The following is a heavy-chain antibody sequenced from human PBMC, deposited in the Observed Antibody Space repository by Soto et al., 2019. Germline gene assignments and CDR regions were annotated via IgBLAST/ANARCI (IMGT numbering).Heavy chain of an antibody. V-gene: IGHV1-69*01. CDR1: GGTFSSYV. D-gene: IGHD6-13*01. Sequence: QVQLVQSGAEVKKPGSSVKVSCKASGGTFSSYVISWVRQAPGQGLEWMGGIIPIFGTANYAQKFQGRVTITADESTSTAYMELSSLRSEDTAVYYCARLGTPYYSSSWGNWFDPWGQGTLVTVSS. CDR3: ARLGTPYYSSSWGNWFDP. CDR2: IIPIFGTA. J-gene: IGHJ5*02.